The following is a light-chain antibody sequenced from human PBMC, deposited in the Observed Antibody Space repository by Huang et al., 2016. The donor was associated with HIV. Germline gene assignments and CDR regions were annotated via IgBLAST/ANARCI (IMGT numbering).Light chain of an antibody. CDR3: QQYNSYRT. V-gene: IGKV1-5*03. CDR1: QGISNY. CDR2: KAS. Sequence: DIQMTQSPSTLSASVGDRVTITCRARQGISNYLAWYQQKPGKAPKLLIYKASTLESGVPSRFSGSGSGTEFTLTISSLQPDDFATYYCQQYNSYRTFGQGTKVEIK. J-gene: IGKJ1*01.